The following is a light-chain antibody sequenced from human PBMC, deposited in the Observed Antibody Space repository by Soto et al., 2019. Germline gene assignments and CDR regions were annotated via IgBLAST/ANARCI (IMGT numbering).Light chain of an antibody. Sequence: QSALTQPPSASGSPGQSVTISCTGTSSDVGGYNYVSWYQQHPSKAPKLMIYEVSKRPSGVPDRFSGSKSGNTASLTVSGLEAEDEADDYCSSYAGSNNWVFGGGTKLTVL. CDR3: SSYAGSNNWV. J-gene: IGLJ3*02. V-gene: IGLV2-8*01. CDR2: EVS. CDR1: SSDVGGYNY.